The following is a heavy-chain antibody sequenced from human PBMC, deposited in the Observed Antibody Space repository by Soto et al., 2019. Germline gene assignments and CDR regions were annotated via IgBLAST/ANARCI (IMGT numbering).Heavy chain of an antibody. CDR2: SNAGSGNT. J-gene: IGHJ4*02. V-gene: IGHV1-3*05. D-gene: IGHD6-19*01. CDR1: GYTFTSYA. CDR3: PRVSGWYHLDY. Sequence: QAQLVQSGAEEKKPGASVKVPCKASGYTFTSYAMHWVRQAPGQRLEWMGWSNAGSGNTKYSQKFQGRVTITRDTSASTAQMELSSLRSEDTAVYYCPRVSGWYHLDYWGQGTLVSVSS.